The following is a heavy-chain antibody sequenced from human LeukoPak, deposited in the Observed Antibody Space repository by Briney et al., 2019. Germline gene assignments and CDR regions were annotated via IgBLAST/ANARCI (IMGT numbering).Heavy chain of an antibody. CDR1: GFSFSNYV. D-gene: IGHD2-21*02. V-gene: IGHV3-23*01. CDR3: AKVPSWGDFYPELDC. Sequence: GGALRLSCAASGFSFSNYVMCCVRPAPGEGLEWVSRISGRGALTNYADSVKGRVTISRDNSKSTLYLQLNSLRAEDTAVYYCAKVPSWGDFYPELDCWGQGALVTVSS. J-gene: IGHJ4*02. CDR2: ISGRGALT.